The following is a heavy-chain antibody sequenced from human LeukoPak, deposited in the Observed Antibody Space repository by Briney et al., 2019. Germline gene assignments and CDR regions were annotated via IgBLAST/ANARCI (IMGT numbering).Heavy chain of an antibody. Sequence: PGGSLRLSCAVSGFTFSSYAMSWVRQAPGKGLEWVSGISSSGDSTDYADSVKGRFTISRDNSKNTLYLQMSSLRAEDTAVYYCVKFYAGNGMWGQGTLVTVSS. CDR3: VKFYAGNGM. J-gene: IGHJ4*02. D-gene: IGHD4-23*01. CDR1: GFTFSSYA. CDR2: ISSSGDST. V-gene: IGHV3-23*01.